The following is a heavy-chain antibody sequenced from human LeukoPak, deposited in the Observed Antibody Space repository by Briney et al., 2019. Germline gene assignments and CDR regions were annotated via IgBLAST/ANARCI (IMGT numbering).Heavy chain of an antibody. Sequence: SETLSLTCTVSGGSISSYYWSWIRQPPGKGLEWIGYIYYSGSTNYNPSLKSRVTISVDTSKSQLSLKLSSVTAADTAVYYCARDRGGYTYSHDYWGQGTLVTVSS. D-gene: IGHD5-18*01. J-gene: IGHJ4*02. CDR2: IYYSGST. CDR3: ARDRGGYTYSHDY. CDR1: GGSISSYY. V-gene: IGHV4-59*01.